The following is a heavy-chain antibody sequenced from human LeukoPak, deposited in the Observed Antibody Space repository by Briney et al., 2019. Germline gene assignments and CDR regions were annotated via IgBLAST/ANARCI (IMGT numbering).Heavy chain of an antibody. CDR2: SGTDVDT. V-gene: IGHV3-23*01. J-gene: IGHJ4*02. Sequence: GGSLRLSCAASGFSFSSTAMNWVRQAPGKGLEWVSASGTDVDTYYADSVQGRFTISRDNSRNTLYLQMTSLRADDTAVYYCAKKTPGTYPFDYWGQGTLVTVSP. CDR3: AKKTPGTYPFDY. CDR1: GFSFSSTA. D-gene: IGHD6-13*01.